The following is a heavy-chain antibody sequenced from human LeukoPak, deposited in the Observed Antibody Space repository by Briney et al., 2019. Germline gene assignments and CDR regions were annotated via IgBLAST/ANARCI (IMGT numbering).Heavy chain of an antibody. Sequence: SETLSLTCTVSSVSITSSSYYWGGLRQPPGMGLEWIGSMYYSGSTYYNPSLKSQFTISVDTSKSQFSLKLSSVTAADTAVYYCAREMRSPRGGFDYWDQGTLVTVSS. D-gene: IGHD3-10*01. V-gene: IGHV4-39*07. CDR2: MYYSGST. J-gene: IGHJ4*02. CDR1: SVSITSSSYY. CDR3: AREMRSPRGGFDY.